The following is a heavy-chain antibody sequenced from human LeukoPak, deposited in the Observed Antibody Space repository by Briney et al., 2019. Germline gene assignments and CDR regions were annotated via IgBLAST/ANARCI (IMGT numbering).Heavy chain of an antibody. J-gene: IGHJ4*02. D-gene: IGHD5-18*01. CDR1: GGSISSGGYY. V-gene: IGHV4-31*03. CDR3: ARRANTAPPYYFDY. Sequence: TLSLTCTVSGGSISSGGYYWSWIRQHPGKGLEWIGYIYYSGSTYYNPSLKSRVTISVDTSKNQFSLKLSSVTAADTAVYYCARRANTAPPYYFDYWGQGTLVTVSS. CDR2: IYYSGST.